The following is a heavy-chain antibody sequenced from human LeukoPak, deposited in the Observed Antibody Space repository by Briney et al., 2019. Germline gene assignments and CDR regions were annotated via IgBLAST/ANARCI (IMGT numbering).Heavy chain of an antibody. J-gene: IGHJ4*02. CDR1: GGSISSRSYY. CDR2: IYYSGST. D-gene: IGHD3-3*01. CDR3: AKGDFWSGGAYFDY. V-gene: IGHV4-61*05. Sequence: SETLSLTCTVSGGSISSRSYYWGWIRQPPGKGLEWIGYIYYSGSTHYNPSLKSRVTISVDTSKNQFSLKLSSVTAADTAVYYCAKGDFWSGGAYFDYWGQGTLVTVSS.